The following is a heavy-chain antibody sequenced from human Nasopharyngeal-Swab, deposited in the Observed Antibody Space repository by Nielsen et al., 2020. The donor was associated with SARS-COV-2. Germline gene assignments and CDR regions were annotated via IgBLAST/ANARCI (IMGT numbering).Heavy chain of an antibody. Sequence: GESLKISCAASGFTFSRYSMTWVRQAPGKGLEWVANIKQDGSEKYYVDSVKGRFTISRDNAKNSLYLQMNSLRAEDTAVYYCARVGSSSWYFDYWGQGTLVTVSS. CDR1: GFTFSRYS. D-gene: IGHD6-13*01. J-gene: IGHJ4*02. CDR3: ARVGSSSWYFDY. CDR2: IKQDGSEK. V-gene: IGHV3-7*01.